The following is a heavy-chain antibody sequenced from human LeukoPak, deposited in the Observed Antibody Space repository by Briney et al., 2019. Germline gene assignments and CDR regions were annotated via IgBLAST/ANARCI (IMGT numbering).Heavy chain of an antibody. V-gene: IGHV1-2*02. CDR1: GYTFTGYY. CDR2: INPNSGGT. Sequence: ASVTVSCKASGYTFTGYYMHWVRQAPGQGLEWMGWINPNSGGTNYAQKFQGRVPMTRDTSISTAYMELSRLSSGDTAVYYCARSPPPDYVWGSYRSDLGYWGQGTLVTVSS. D-gene: IGHD3-16*02. CDR3: ARSPPPDYVWGSYRSDLGY. J-gene: IGHJ4*02.